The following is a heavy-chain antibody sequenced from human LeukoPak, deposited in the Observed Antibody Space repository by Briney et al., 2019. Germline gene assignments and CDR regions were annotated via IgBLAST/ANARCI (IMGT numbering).Heavy chain of an antibody. Sequence: SVTVSFKASGFTFTSSAVQWVRQARGQRLEWIGWIVVGSGNTNYAQKFQERVTITRDMSTGTAYMELSSLRSEDTAVYYCAAETGSYMLDAFDIWGQGTMVSVSS. CDR3: AAETGSYMLDAFDI. CDR1: GFTFTSSA. CDR2: IVVGSGNT. V-gene: IGHV1-58*01. D-gene: IGHD1-26*01. J-gene: IGHJ3*02.